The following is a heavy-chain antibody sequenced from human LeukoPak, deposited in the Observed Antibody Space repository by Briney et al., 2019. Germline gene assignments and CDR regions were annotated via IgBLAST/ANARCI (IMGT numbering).Heavy chain of an antibody. CDR2: IRGKAYGGTT. D-gene: IGHD4-23*01. CDR1: GFTFADYA. CDR3: SRDRWYHAFDI. Sequence: GGSLRLSCTASGFTFADYAMSWFRQAPGEGLEWVGFIRGKAYGGTTEYPSSAKGRFTISRDDSKSIAHLQMNSLKTEDTAVYYCSRDRWYHAFDIRGQGTMVTVSS. V-gene: IGHV3-49*03. J-gene: IGHJ3*02.